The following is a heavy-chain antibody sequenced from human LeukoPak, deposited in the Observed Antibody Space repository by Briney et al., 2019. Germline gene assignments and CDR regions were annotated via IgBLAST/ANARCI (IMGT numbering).Heavy chain of an antibody. CDR3: ARAGAYYDSSGYPFDY. CDR1: GFTFSSYS. D-gene: IGHD3-22*01. J-gene: IGHJ4*02. V-gene: IGHV3-21*01. CDR2: ISSSSSYI. Sequence: GGSLRVSCAASGFTFSSYSMTWVRQAPGKGLEWVSSISSSSSYIYYADSVKGRFTISRDNAKNSLYLQMNSLRAEDTAVYYCARAGAYYDSSGYPFDYWGQGTLVTVSS.